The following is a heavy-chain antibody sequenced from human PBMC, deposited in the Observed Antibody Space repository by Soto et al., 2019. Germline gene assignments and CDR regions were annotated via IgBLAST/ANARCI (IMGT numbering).Heavy chain of an antibody. J-gene: IGHJ5*01. V-gene: IGHV3-23*01. D-gene: IGHD1-1*01. Sequence: EVQLLESGGGLLQPGGSLRLSCAASGFTFSNYGMNWVRQAPGKGLEWVSGISTNGDTANYADSVKGRFTISRDNSKNALYMQMNGLSPEDSAVYYCAKDSSMWHNYAFDSWGQGTLVTVSS. CDR2: ISTNGDTA. CDR1: GFTFSNYG. CDR3: AKDSSMWHNYAFDS.